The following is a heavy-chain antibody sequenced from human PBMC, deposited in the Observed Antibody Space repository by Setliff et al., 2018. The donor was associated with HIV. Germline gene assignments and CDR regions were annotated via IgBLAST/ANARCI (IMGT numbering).Heavy chain of an antibody. CDR2: IDTDGSRT. CDR3: ARAAYYNGLDV. D-gene: IGHD3-10*01. V-gene: IGHV3-74*01. J-gene: IGHJ6*02. Sequence: GSLRLSCAAAGFDFSNYWIHWVRQVAGKGLVWVSHIDTDGSRTAFADSVKGRFTISRDNTKNTVYLQMDSLRAEDTAVYYCARAAYYNGLDVWGQGTTVTVSS. CDR1: GFDFSNYW.